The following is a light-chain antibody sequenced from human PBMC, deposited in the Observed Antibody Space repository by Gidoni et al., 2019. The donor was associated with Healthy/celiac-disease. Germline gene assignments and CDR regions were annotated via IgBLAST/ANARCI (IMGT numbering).Light chain of an antibody. CDR1: QSVSSY. Sequence: EIVLTQPPATLSLSPGERATLSCRASQSVSSYLAWYQQKPGQAPRLLIYDASNRATGIPARFRGSGSGTDFTLTIRSLEPEDFAVYYCQQRSNSWTFGQGTKVEIQ. CDR2: DAS. CDR3: QQRSNSWT. J-gene: IGKJ1*01. V-gene: IGKV3-11*01.